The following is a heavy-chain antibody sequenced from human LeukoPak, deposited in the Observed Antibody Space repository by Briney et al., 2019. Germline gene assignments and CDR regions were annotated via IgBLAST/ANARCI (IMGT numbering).Heavy chain of an antibody. CDR1: GGSISSSSYY. V-gene: IGHV4-39*07. D-gene: IGHD4-17*01. CDR3: ARLTVTTYYGMDV. Sequence: PSETLSLTCTVSGGSISSSSYYWGWIRQPPGKGLEWIGSIYYSGSTYYNPSLKSRVTISVDTSKNQFSLKLSSVTAADTAVYYCARLTVTTYYGMDVWGQGTTVTVSS. CDR2: IYYSGST. J-gene: IGHJ6*02.